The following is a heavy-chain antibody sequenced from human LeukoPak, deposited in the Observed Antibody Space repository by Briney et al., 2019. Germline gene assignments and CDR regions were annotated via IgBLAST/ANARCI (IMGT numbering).Heavy chain of an antibody. V-gene: IGHV3-21*01. CDR1: GLTFNTFS. Sequence: GGSLRLSCVASGLTFNTFSMNWVRQAPGKGLEWVSSISSSNTYIYYADSVKGRFTISRDNAKNSLFLQLNSLRAEDTAVYYCGRQAAPDYWGQGTLVTVSS. J-gene: IGHJ4*02. CDR2: ISSSNTYI. D-gene: IGHD2-15*01. CDR3: GRQAAPDY.